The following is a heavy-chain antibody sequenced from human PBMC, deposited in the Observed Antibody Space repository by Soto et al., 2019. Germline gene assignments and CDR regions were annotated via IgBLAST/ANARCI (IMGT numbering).Heavy chain of an antibody. V-gene: IGHV4-31*03. CDR3: PRYYFDNSGYSNWFDP. D-gene: IGHD3-22*01. CDR1: GGSISSGAYY. Sequence: QVQLQESGPGLVKPSQTLSLTCTVSGGSISSGAYYWSWIRQHSEKGLEWIGYMHYSGIAYYNPSLTSRVTISVDTSKNQFSLKLSSVTAADTAVYYCPRYYFDNSGYSNWFDPWGRGTLVTVSS. CDR2: MHYSGIA. J-gene: IGHJ5*02.